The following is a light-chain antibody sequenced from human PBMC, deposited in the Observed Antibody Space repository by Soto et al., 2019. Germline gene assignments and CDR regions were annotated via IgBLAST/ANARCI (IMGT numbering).Light chain of an antibody. J-gene: IGKJ1*01. V-gene: IGKV3-15*01. CDR1: QSVVSD. CDR2: GAS. Sequence: TVMTQSPATLSVSPGEGATLSCRASQSVVSDLAWYQQKSGQAPRLLIFGASNRATGIPDRFSGSGSGTQFTLPISSLHSEDSAVYYCQQYYDWPRTFGPGTKVEVK. CDR3: QQYYDWPRT.